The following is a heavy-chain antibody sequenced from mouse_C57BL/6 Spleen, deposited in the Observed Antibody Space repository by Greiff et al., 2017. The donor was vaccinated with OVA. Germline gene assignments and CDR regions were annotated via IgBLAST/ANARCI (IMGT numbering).Heavy chain of an antibody. CDR3: ARCYDGSYWYMDV. V-gene: IGHV1-69*01. CDR2: IDPSDSYT. D-gene: IGHD1-1*01. J-gene: IGHJ1*03. Sequence: QVQLQQPGAELVMPGASVKLSCKASGYTFTSYWMHWVKQRPGQGLEWIGEIDPSDSYTNYNQKFKGKSTLTVDKSSSTAYMQLSSLTSEDSAVDYCARCYDGSYWYMDVWGTGTTVTVSS. CDR1: GYTFTSYW.